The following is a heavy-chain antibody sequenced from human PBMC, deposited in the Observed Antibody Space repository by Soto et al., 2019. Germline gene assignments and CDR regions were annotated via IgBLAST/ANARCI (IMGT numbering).Heavy chain of an antibody. V-gene: IGHV1-69*01. CDR1: GATFSTTG. J-gene: IGHJ5*01. CDR2: IIPLFGTP. CDR3: ARASPVICGGDPCYRLDSSFDS. Sequence: QVQLVQSGAEVRKPGSSLRVSCKSSGATFSTTGISWVRQAPGQGLEWMGGIIPLFGTPKYARKFQGRVSTTAVESRNTVYMELNSLRPDDAAVYYCARASPVICGGDPCYRLDSSFDSWGQGSLVIVSS. D-gene: IGHD2-21*02.